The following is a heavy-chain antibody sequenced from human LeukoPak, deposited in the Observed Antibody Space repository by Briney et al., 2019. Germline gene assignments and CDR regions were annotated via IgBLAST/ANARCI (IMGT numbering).Heavy chain of an antibody. CDR2: ISSSSSYI. CDR3: AKEPSKYSSGWLVDY. J-gene: IGHJ4*02. Sequence: GGSLRPSCAASGFTFSSYSMNWVRQAPGKGLEWVSSISSSSSYIYYADSVKGRFTISRDNAKNSLYLQMNSLRAEDTAVYYCAKEPSKYSSGWLVDYWGQGTLVTVSS. CDR1: GFTFSSYS. D-gene: IGHD6-19*01. V-gene: IGHV3-21*01.